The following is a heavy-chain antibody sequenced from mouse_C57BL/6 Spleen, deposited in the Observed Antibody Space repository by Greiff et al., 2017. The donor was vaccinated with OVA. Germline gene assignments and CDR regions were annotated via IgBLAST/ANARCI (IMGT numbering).Heavy chain of an antibody. J-gene: IGHJ2*01. Sequence: VQLQQPGAELVRPGSSVKLSCKASGYTFTSYWMDWVKQRPGQGLEWIGNIYPSDSETHYNQKFKDKATLTVDKSSSTAYMQLSSLTSEDSAVYYCARGILRHYFDYWGQGTTLTVSS. CDR1: GYTFTSYW. V-gene: IGHV1-61*01. CDR3: ARGILRHYFDY. D-gene: IGHD1-2*01. CDR2: IYPSDSET.